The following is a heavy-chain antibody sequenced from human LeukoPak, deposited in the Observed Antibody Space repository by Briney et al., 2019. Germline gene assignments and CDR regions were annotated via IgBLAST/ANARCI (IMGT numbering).Heavy chain of an antibody. CDR1: GGTFSSYA. CDR3: ARELVVRGVRPDC. D-gene: IGHD3-10*01. V-gene: IGHV1-69*04. J-gene: IGHJ4*02. Sequence: SVTVSCKASGGTFSSYAISWVRQAPGQGLEWMGRIIPILGIANYAQKFQGRVTITADKSTSTAYMELSSLRSEDTAVYYCARELVVRGVRPDCWGQGTLVTVSS. CDR2: IIPILGIA.